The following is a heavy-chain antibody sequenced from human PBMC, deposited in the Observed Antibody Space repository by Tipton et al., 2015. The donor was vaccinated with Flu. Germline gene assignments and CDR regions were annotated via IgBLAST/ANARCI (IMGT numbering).Heavy chain of an antibody. CDR3: AKDGWDTSGWYPFDY. Sequence: SLRLSCAASGFTFSGYGMHWVRQAPGKGLEWVAFIRHDESDKYYADSVKGRFTISRDNSKNALYLLISSLRPEDTAVYYCAKDGWDTSGWYPFDYWGQVTLVTVSA. D-gene: IGHD6-19*01. CDR2: IRHDESDK. CDR1: GFTFSGYG. V-gene: IGHV3-30*02. J-gene: IGHJ4*02.